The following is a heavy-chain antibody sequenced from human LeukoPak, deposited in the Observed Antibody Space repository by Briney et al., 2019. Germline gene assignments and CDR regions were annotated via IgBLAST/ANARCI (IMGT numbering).Heavy chain of an antibody. CDR3: AKDKAPLYSGYDWDLDF. Sequence: PGGSLRLSCAASGFTVSNNYMNWVRQAPGKGLEWVSGISWNSAYIGYADSVKGRFTISRDNAKNSVYLQMNSLRAEDTALYYCAKDKAPLYSGYDWDLDFWGQGTMVTVSS. CDR1: GFTVSNNY. D-gene: IGHD5-12*01. J-gene: IGHJ4*02. V-gene: IGHV3-9*01. CDR2: ISWNSAYI.